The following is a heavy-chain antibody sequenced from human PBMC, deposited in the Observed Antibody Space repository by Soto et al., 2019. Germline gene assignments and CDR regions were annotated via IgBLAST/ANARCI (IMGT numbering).Heavy chain of an antibody. CDR3: ARSHYYGSGSYYEGYYFDY. CDR2: ISAYNGNT. CDR1: GYTFTSYG. V-gene: IGHV1-18*01. D-gene: IGHD3-10*01. J-gene: IGHJ4*02. Sequence: QVQLVQSGAEVKKPGASVKVSCKASGYTFTSYGISWVRQAPGQGLEWMGWISAYNGNTNYAQKLQGRGTMTTDTSTSTAYMELRSLRSDDTAVYYCARSHYYGSGSYYEGYYFDYWGQGTLVTVSS.